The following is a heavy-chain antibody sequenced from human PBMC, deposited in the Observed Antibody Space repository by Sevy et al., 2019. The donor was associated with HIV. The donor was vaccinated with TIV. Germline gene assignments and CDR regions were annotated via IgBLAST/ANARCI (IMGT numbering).Heavy chain of an antibody. V-gene: IGHV3-9*01. D-gene: IGHD3-10*01. Sequence: GGSLRLSCAASGFSFEDYGMHWVRRAPGKGLEWVSGIGWNSGSVGYAVSVKGRFTISRDNAKNLLYLKMNSLTIEDTALYYCAKDLLPYGSGSYPLDYWGQGTVVTVSS. CDR2: IGWNSGSV. CDR3: AKDLLPYGSGSYPLDY. J-gene: IGHJ4*02. CDR1: GFSFEDYG.